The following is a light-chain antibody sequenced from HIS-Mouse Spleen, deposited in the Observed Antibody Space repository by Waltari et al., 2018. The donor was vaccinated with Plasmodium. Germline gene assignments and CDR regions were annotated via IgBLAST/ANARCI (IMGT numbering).Light chain of an antibody. CDR1: QGISSY. Sequence: DIQLTQPPSFLSASVAARVTITCRASQGISSYLAWYQQKPGKAPKLLIYAASTLQSGVPSRFSGSGSGTEFTLTISSLQPEDFATYYCQQLNSYPYTFGQGTKLEIK. CDR2: AAS. V-gene: IGKV1-9*01. J-gene: IGKJ2*01. CDR3: QQLNSYPYT.